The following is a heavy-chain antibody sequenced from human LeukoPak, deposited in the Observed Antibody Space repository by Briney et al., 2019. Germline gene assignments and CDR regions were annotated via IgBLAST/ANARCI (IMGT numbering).Heavy chain of an antibody. V-gene: IGHV4-59*01. D-gene: IGHD6-13*01. CDR2: IYDSGST. CDR3: ARGAAAAGNFDY. CDR1: GGSISSYY. Sequence: SETLSLTCTVSGGSISSYYWSWIRQPPGKGLEWIGFIYDSGSTNYNPSLRSRVTMSVDTSKNHLSLKLSSVTTADTAVYYCARGAAAAGNFDYWGQGTLVTVSS. J-gene: IGHJ4*02.